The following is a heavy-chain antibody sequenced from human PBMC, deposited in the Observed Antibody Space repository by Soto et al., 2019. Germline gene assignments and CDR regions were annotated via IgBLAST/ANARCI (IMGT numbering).Heavy chain of an antibody. D-gene: IGHD3-9*01. CDR2: INDRGSI. V-gene: IGHV4-34*01. CDR3: ARESHDILTGPPWVWYFDL. J-gene: IGHJ2*01. Sequence: QVQLQRWGAGPLRPLETLSLTCGVSGGSFSGYYCAWVRQSPGKGLEWIGDINDRGSINYNPSLKSRVSISVDTSKNHYSLNLRSVTAADTAVYYCARESHDILTGPPWVWYFDLWGRGTLVTVSS. CDR1: GGSFSGYY.